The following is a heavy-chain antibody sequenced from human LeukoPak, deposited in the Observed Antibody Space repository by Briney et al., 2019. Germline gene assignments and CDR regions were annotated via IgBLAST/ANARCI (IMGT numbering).Heavy chain of an antibody. Sequence: GGSLRLSCAASGFSFNNYGMHWVRQAPGKGLEWVAVISYGGNNKYYADSVKGRFTISRDNSKNTLYLQMNSLRAEDMAVYYCAKDLTDGSYYAFDYWGQGTLVTVSS. J-gene: IGHJ4*02. D-gene: IGHD1-26*01. V-gene: IGHV3-30*18. CDR1: GFSFNNYG. CDR3: AKDLTDGSYYAFDY. CDR2: ISYGGNNK.